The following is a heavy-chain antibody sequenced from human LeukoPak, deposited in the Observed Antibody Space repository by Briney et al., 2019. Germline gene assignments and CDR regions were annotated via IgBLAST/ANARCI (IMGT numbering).Heavy chain of an antibody. D-gene: IGHD2-15*01. V-gene: IGHV1-69*04. J-gene: IGHJ4*02. CDR3: ARVESGGSCYDY. Sequence: SVKVSCKASRGTFSSYAISWVRQAPGQGLEWMGRIIPILGIANYAQKFQGRVTITADKSTSTANMELSSLTSEDTAVYYFARVESGGSCYDYWGQGTLVTVSS. CDR1: RGTFSSYA. CDR2: IIPILGIA.